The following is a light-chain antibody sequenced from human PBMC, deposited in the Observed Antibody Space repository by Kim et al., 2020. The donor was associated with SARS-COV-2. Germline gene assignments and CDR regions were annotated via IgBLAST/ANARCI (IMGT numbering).Light chain of an antibody. Sequence: SYELTQPPSVSVSPGQTASITCSGDQLGDKYACWYQQKSGQSPVLVMFQDTKRPSGIPERFSGSNSGNTATLTISGTQPMDEADYYCQTWDSISVVFGGG. J-gene: IGLJ2*01. CDR3: QTWDSISVV. V-gene: IGLV3-1*01. CDR1: QLGDKY. CDR2: QDT.